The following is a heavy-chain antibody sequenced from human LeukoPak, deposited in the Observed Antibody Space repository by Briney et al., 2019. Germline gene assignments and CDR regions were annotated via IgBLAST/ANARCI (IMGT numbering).Heavy chain of an antibody. CDR2: IDYRERT. CDR3: AGTMNTYFDY. D-gene: IGHD2/OR15-2a*01. CDR1: GGSITTSGHY. J-gene: IGHJ4*02. V-gene: IGHV4-39*01. Sequence: PSETLSLTCTVSGGSITTSGHYWGWIRQPPGKGLEWIGSIDYRERTTYNPSLKSRVTISADTSRNQFSLKLSSVTAADTAVYYCAGTMNTYFDYWGQGTLVTVSS.